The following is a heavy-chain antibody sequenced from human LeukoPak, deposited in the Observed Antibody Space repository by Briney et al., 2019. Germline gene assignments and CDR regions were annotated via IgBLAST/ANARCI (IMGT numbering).Heavy chain of an antibody. Sequence: SETLSLTCTVSGGSISSYYWSWIRQPPGKGLEWIGYIYYSGSTNYNPSLKSRVTISVDTSKNQFSLKLSSVTAADTAVYYCGRSGDTAMDYYYYYGMDVWGQGTTVTVSS. V-gene: IGHV4-59*01. D-gene: IGHD5-18*01. CDR2: IYYSGST. CDR1: GGSISSYY. J-gene: IGHJ6*02. CDR3: GRSGDTAMDYYYYYGMDV.